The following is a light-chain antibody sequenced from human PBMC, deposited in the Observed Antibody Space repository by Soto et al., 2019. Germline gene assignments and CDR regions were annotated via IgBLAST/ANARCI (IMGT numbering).Light chain of an antibody. J-gene: IGKJ1*01. CDR1: QSVSNNY. V-gene: IGKV3-20*01. Sequence: VLSKSPGALSLTPGERATLSCRASQSVSNNYLAWYQQKPGQAPRLLIYGASNRATGIPDRFSGSGSGTDFTLTISRLEPEDFAVYYCQQYGSSGTFGQGTKV. CDR2: GAS. CDR3: QQYGSSGT.